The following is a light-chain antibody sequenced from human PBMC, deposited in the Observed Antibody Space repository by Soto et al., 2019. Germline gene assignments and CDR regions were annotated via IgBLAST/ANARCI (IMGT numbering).Light chain of an antibody. CDR1: QTISSW. J-gene: IGKJ1*01. Sequence: DIQMTQSPSTLSGSVGDRVTLTCRASQTISSWLAWYQQKPGKAPKLLIYDASSLESGVPSRFSGSGSGTDFTLTISSLQPEDFATYYCQQSYGTWTFGQGTKVDIK. CDR3: QQSYGTWT. CDR2: DAS. V-gene: IGKV1-5*01.